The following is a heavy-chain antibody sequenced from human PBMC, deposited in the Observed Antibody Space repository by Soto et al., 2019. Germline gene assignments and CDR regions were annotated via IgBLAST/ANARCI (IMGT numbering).Heavy chain of an antibody. Sequence: GASVKVSCKASGYTFINYDISWVRQATGQGLEWMGWMNPNSGNTGAAQKFQGRVTMTRNTSITTAYMELSSLRSEDTAIYYCARMAASGMLNWFDPWGQGTLVTVSS. D-gene: IGHD6-13*01. CDR1: GYTFINYD. CDR2: MNPNSGNT. V-gene: IGHV1-8*01. J-gene: IGHJ5*02. CDR3: ARMAASGMLNWFDP.